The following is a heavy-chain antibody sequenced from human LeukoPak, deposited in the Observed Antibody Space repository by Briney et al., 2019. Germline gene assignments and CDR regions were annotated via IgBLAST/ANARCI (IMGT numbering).Heavy chain of an antibody. Sequence: GGSLRLSCATSGFTFSDYPMNWVRQAPGKGLEWVSNIRGSGPGSGSGTYYADSVKGRLIISRDNAKNSVYLQMNSLRVEDSAFYYCARDVNWGFDSWGQGALVTVSS. D-gene: IGHD7-27*01. CDR3: ARDVNWGFDS. J-gene: IGHJ4*02. V-gene: IGHV3-48*04. CDR2: IRGSGPGSGSGT. CDR1: GFTFSDYP.